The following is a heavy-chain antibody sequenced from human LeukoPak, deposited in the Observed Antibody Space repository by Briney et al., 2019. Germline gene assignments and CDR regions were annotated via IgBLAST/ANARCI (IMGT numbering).Heavy chain of an antibody. J-gene: IGHJ4*02. CDR2: ISYDGSNK. V-gene: IGHV3-30*18. Sequence: SCAASGFTFSSYGMHWVRQAPGKGLEWVAVISYDGSNKYYADSVKGRFTISRDNSKNTLYLQMNSLRAEDTAVYYCAKNFDYWGQGTLVTVSS. CDR3: AKNFDY. CDR1: GFTFSSYG.